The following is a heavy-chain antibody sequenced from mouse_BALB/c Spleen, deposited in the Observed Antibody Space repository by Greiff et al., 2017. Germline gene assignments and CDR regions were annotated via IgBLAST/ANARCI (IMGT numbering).Heavy chain of an antibody. Sequence: VQLQQSGPELVKPGASVRISCKASGYTFTSYYIHWVKQRPGQGLEWIGWIYPGNVNTKYNEKFKGKATLTGDKSSSTAYMQLSSLTSEDSAVYFCARSGGNSPDYWGQGTTLTVSS. D-gene: IGHD2-1*01. V-gene: IGHV1S56*01. CDR3: ARSGGNSPDY. CDR2: IYPGNVNT. CDR1: GYTFTSYY. J-gene: IGHJ2*01.